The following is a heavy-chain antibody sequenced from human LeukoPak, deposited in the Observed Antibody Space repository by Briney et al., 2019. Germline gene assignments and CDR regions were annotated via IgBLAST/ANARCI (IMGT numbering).Heavy chain of an antibody. D-gene: IGHD3-22*01. Sequence: ASVKVSCKVSVYTLTELSMHWVRQAPGKGLEWMGGFDPEDGETIYAQKFQGRVTMTEDTSTDTAYMELSSLRSEDTAVYYCATAIDADSSGYYYVMYYWGQGTLVTVSS. J-gene: IGHJ4*02. CDR2: FDPEDGET. V-gene: IGHV1-24*01. CDR3: ATAIDADSSGYYYVMYY. CDR1: VYTLTELS.